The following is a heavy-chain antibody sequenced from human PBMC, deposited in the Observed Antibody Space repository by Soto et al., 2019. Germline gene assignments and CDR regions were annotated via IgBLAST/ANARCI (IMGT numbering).Heavy chain of an antibody. CDR3: TTVGYSGYDYTYYYYYGMDV. Sequence: GESLKISCAASGFTFSNAWMSWVRQAPGKGLEWVGRIKSKTDGGTTDYAAPVKGRFTISRDDSKNTLYLQMNSLKTEDTAVYYCTTVGYSGYDYTYYYYYGMDVWGQGTTVTVSS. D-gene: IGHD5-12*01. CDR2: IKSKTDGGTT. J-gene: IGHJ6*02. CDR1: GFTFSNAW. V-gene: IGHV3-15*01.